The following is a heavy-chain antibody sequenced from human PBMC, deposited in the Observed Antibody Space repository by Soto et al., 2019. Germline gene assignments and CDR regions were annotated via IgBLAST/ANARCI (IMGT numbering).Heavy chain of an antibody. J-gene: IGHJ4*02. CDR3: ASQSRDGYNEMAYFDY. CDR1: GGSISSYY. CDR2: IYYSGST. D-gene: IGHD5-12*01. Sequence: KQSQTLSLTCTVSGGSISSYYWSWIRQPPGKGLEWIGYIYYSGSTNYNTSLKSRVTISVDTSKNQFSLKLSSVTAADTAVYYCASQSRDGYNEMAYFDYWGQGTLVTVSS. V-gene: IGHV4-59*01.